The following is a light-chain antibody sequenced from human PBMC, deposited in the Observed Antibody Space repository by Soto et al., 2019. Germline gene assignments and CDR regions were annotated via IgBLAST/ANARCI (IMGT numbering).Light chain of an antibody. J-gene: IGKJ2*01. V-gene: IGKV1-39*01. Sequence: DIRMTQSPSSLSASVEDRVTITCRASQSISTSLNWYQQRPGQAPKLLIYTASSLQSGVPSRFSGSGSGTDFTLTISSLQPEDFATYHCQQSYSTPHTFGQGTKLEIK. CDR2: TAS. CDR3: QQSYSTPHT. CDR1: QSISTS.